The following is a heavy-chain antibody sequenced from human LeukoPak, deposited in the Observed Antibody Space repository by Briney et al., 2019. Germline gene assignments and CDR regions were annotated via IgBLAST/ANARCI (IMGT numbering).Heavy chain of an antibody. V-gene: IGHV3-23*01. Sequence: PGGSLRLSCAASGFTFSSYSMNWVRQAPGKGLEWVSAISGSGGSTYYADSVKGRFTISRDNSKNTLYLQMNSLRAEDTAVYYCAKDMGQQLFFDAFDIWGEGTMVTVSS. D-gene: IGHD6-13*01. CDR3: AKDMGQQLFFDAFDI. CDR1: GFTFSSYS. CDR2: ISGSGGST. J-gene: IGHJ3*02.